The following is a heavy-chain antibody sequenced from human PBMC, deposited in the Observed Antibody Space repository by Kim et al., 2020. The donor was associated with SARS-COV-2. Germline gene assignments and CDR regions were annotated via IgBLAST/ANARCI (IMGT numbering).Heavy chain of an antibody. CDR1: GYTFTSYA. CDR3: ARELANMVRGGGPYGMDV. Sequence: ASVKVSCKASGYTFTSYAMHWVRQAPGQRLEWMGWINAGNGNTKYSQKFQGRVTITRDTSASTAYMELSSLRSEDTAVYYCARELANMVRGGGPYGMDVWGQGTTVTVSS. V-gene: IGHV1-3*01. CDR2: INAGNGNT. J-gene: IGHJ6*02. D-gene: IGHD3-10*01.